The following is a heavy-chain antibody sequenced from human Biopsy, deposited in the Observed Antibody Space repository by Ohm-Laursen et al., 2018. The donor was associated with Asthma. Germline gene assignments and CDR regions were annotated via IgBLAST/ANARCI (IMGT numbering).Heavy chain of an antibody. D-gene: IGHD2-2*01. CDR2: IIPIFGPT. CDR3: ARGPEYVRSSGALDY. V-gene: IGHV1-69*15. J-gene: IGHJ4*02. Sequence: SSVKVSCKASGGTFSSNSINWVRQAPGQGLEWMGRIIPIFGPTNYAQKFQGRVTISADDSTSTAYMELSSLSSEDTALYYCARGPEYVRSSGALDYRGQGTLVTVSS. CDR1: GGTFSSNS.